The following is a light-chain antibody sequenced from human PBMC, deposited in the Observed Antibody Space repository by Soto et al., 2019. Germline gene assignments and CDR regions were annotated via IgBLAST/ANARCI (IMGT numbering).Light chain of an antibody. V-gene: IGKV3-20*01. Sequence: EIVLTQSPGTLSLSPGEGATLSCRAIQSINSNLAWYQQKPGQAPRLLIYGASSRATGIPDRFSGSGSGTDFTLTISSLEPEDFAVYYCQQYGSAPRTFGQGTKVDIK. J-gene: IGKJ1*01. CDR3: QQYGSAPRT. CDR2: GAS. CDR1: QSINSN.